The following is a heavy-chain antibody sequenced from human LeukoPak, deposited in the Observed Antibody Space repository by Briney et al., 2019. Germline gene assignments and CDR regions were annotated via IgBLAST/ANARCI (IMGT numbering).Heavy chain of an antibody. V-gene: IGHV4-4*02. Sequence: SETLSLTCGVPGGSISSINWWCWVRQPPGRGLEWIGEIYHGGGTYYNPSLKSRVTISVDTSKNQFSLKLSSVTAADTAVYYCARELSSIAASIRYYYMDVWGKGTTVTVSS. CDR2: IYHGGGT. D-gene: IGHD6-6*01. J-gene: IGHJ6*03. CDR1: GGSISSINW. CDR3: ARELSSIAASIRYYYMDV.